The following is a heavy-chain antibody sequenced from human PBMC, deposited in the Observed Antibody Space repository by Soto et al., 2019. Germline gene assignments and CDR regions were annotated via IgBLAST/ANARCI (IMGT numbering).Heavy chain of an antibody. Sequence: ASVKVSCKPSGYTFTSYGISWVRQAPGQGLEWMGWISAYNGNTNYAQKLQGRATMTTDTSTSTAYMELRSLRSDDTAVYYCAREARYSSGWYYYYGMDVWGQGTTVTVSS. V-gene: IGHV1-18*01. J-gene: IGHJ6*02. D-gene: IGHD6-19*01. CDR2: ISAYNGNT. CDR3: AREARYSSGWYYYYGMDV. CDR1: GYTFTSYG.